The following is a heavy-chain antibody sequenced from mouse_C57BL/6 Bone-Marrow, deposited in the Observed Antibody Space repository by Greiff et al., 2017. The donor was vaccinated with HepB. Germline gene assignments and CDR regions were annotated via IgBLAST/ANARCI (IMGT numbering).Heavy chain of an antibody. D-gene: IGHD1-1*01. V-gene: IGHV1-64*01. J-gene: IGHJ4*01. Sequence: QVHVKQPGAELVKPGASVKLSCKASGYTFTSYWMHWVKQRPGQGLEWIGMIHPNSGSTNYNEKFKSKATLTVDKSSSTAYMQLSSLTSEDSAVYYCALYYYGEAYYAMDYWGQGTSVTVSS. CDR3: ALYYYGEAYYAMDY. CDR1: GYTFTSYW. CDR2: IHPNSGST.